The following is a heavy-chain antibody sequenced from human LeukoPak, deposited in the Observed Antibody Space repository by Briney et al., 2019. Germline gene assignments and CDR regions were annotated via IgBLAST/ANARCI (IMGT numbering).Heavy chain of an antibody. CDR2: ISGSGGST. D-gene: IGHD3-3*01. Sequence: GGSLRLSCAASGFTFSSYAMSWVRQATGKGLESVSAISGSGGSTYYADSVKGRFTISRDNSKNTLYLQMNSLRAEDTAVYYCANGDYDFWSGYLDYWGQGTLVTVSS. V-gene: IGHV3-23*01. CDR1: GFTFSSYA. CDR3: ANGDYDFWSGYLDY. J-gene: IGHJ4*02.